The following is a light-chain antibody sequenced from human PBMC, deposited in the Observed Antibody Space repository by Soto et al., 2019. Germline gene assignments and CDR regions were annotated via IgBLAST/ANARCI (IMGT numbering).Light chain of an antibody. V-gene: IGLV1-47*01. CDR3: AAWDDSLSGLVV. CDR2: RNN. J-gene: IGLJ2*01. Sequence: QSVLTQPPSASGTPGQRVTISWSGSSSNIGSNYVYWYQQLPGTAPKLLIYRNNQRPSGVPDRFSGSKSGTSASLAISGLRSEDEADYYCAAWDDSLSGLVVFGGGTKVTVL. CDR1: SSNIGSNY.